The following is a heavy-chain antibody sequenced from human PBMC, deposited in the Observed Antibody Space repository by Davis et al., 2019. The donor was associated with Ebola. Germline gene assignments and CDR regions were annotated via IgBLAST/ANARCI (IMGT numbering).Heavy chain of an antibody. D-gene: IGHD6-19*01. J-gene: IGHJ4*02. CDR3: GSGMRYSTGWYFFDY. V-gene: IGHV3-66*01. CDR2: IYSGGTT. CDR1: GFTFSTNY. Sequence: GGSLRPSCAASGFTFSTNYMNWVRQPPGKGLEWCSVIYSGGTTYYADSVKGRFTISRDNSKNTLYLQINSLRDEDTAVYYCGSGMRYSTGWYFFDYWGQGTLVTVSS.